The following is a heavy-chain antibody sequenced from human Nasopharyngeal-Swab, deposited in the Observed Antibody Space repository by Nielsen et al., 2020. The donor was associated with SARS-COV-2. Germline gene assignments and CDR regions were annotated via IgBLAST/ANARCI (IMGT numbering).Heavy chain of an antibody. Sequence: GGSLRLSCAASGFTFSSYGMHWVRQAPGKGLEWVAVISYDGSNKYYADSVKGRFTISRDNSKNTLYLQMNSLRAGDTAVYYCARDRGDGYNLYYFDYWGQGTLVTVSS. CDR1: GFTFSSYG. CDR3: ARDRGDGYNLYYFDY. CDR2: ISYDGSNK. J-gene: IGHJ4*02. D-gene: IGHD5-24*01. V-gene: IGHV3-30*03.